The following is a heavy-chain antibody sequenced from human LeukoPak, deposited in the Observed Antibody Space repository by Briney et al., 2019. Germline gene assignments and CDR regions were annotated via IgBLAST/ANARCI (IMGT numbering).Heavy chain of an antibody. CDR2: IYHSGST. V-gene: IGHV4-4*02. D-gene: IGHD3-3*01. CDR3: ASVYYDFWSGHNWFDT. J-gene: IGHJ5*02. Sequence: PSETLSLTCAVSGGSISSSNWWSWVRQPPGKGLEWIGEIYHSGSTNYNPSLKSRVTISVDKSKNQFSLKLSSVTAADTAVYYCASVYYDFWSGHNWFDTWGQGTLVTVSS. CDR1: GGSISSSNW.